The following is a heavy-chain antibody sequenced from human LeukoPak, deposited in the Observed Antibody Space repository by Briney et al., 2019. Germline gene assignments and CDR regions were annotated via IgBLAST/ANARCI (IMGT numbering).Heavy chain of an antibody. J-gene: IGHJ4*02. V-gene: IGHV4-59*12. CDR3: ARGRSSGYWHPLFDY. CDR1: GGSISTYY. CDR2: IYYTGST. D-gene: IGHD3-22*01. Sequence: PSETLSLTCTVPGGSISTYYWSWIRQPPGKGLEWIGYIYYTGSTSYNPSLKSRVTISVDTSKNQFSLKLSSVTAADTAVYYCARGRSSGYWHPLFDYWGQGTLVTVSS.